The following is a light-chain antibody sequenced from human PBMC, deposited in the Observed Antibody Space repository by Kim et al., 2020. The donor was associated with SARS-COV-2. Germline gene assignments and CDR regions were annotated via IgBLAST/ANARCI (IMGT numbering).Light chain of an antibody. CDR2: AAS. J-gene: IGKJ2*01. V-gene: IGKV1-39*01. Sequence: DIQMTQSPSSLSASVGDRVTITCRASQSINSYLNWYQQKPGKVPKVLIYAASSLQTGVPSRFSGSGSGTDFTLTISNVQHEDFASYSCQQSYSKPHTFGQGTKLEI. CDR3: QQSYSKPHT. CDR1: QSINSY.